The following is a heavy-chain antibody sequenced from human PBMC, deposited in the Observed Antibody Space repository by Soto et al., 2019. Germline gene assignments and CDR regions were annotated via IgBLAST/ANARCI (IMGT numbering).Heavy chain of an antibody. Sequence: QVQLQESGPGLVKPSETLSLTCTVSSGSINYYYWSWIRQPPGKGLEWIGYVDYSGSTNYNPSLKSRVTISLDTSKNQFSLKLTSVTAADTAVYYCATGRYYYGSEYWGQGTLVTVSS. V-gene: IGHV4-59*01. J-gene: IGHJ4*02. CDR1: SGSINYYY. CDR3: ATGRYYYGSEY. D-gene: IGHD3-10*01. CDR2: VDYSGST.